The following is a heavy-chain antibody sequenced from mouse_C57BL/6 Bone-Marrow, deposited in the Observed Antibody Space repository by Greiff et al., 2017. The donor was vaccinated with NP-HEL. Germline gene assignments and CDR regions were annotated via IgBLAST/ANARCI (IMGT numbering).Heavy chain of an antibody. V-gene: IGHV1-55*01. CDR2: IYPGSGST. Sequence: QVQLQQPGAELVKPGASVKMSCKASGYTFTSYWITWVKQRPGQGLEWIGDIYPGSGSTNYNDKFKSKATLTVDTSSSTAYMQLSSLTSEDSAVYYCARGYYYGSSYDYFDYWGQGTTLTVSS. D-gene: IGHD1-1*01. J-gene: IGHJ2*01. CDR1: GYTFTSYW. CDR3: ARGYYYGSSYDYFDY.